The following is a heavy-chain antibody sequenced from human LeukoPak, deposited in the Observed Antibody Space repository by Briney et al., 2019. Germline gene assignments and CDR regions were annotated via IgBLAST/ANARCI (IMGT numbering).Heavy chain of an antibody. D-gene: IGHD3-22*01. CDR2: ISSSISTI. J-gene: IGHJ4*02. V-gene: IGHV3-48*04. CDR1: GFTFSTYS. CDR3: ARDPRGGYFDSSGDY. Sequence: PGGSLRLSCAASGFTFSTYSMFWVRQAPGRGLEWVSCISSSISTIYSADSVKGRFNVSRDNAKDSLFLQMNSLRAKDTAVYYCARDPRGGYFDSSGDYWGQGPLVTVSS.